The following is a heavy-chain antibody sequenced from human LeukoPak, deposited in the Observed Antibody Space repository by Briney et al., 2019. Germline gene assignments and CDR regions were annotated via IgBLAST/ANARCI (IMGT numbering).Heavy chain of an antibody. Sequence: GGSLRLSCAASGFTFSSYAMHWVRQAPGKGLEWVAVISYDGSNKYYADSVKGRFTISRDNSRNTLYLPMNSLRAEDTAVYYCVKDRGGSPFYGMDVWDQGTTVTVSS. CDR2: ISYDGSNK. CDR1: GFTFSSYA. J-gene: IGHJ6*02. D-gene: IGHD1-26*01. CDR3: VKDRGGSPFYGMDV. V-gene: IGHV3-30*07.